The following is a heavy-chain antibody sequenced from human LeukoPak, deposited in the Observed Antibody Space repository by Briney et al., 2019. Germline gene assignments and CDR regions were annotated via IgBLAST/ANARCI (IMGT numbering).Heavy chain of an antibody. D-gene: IGHD3-10*01. CDR2: IFDRGTT. V-gene: IGHV4-59*01. CDR1: GTSIKTYY. J-gene: IGHJ6*03. CDR3: ARGGRSRGSMSFYYMDV. Sequence: SETLSLTCNVSGTSIKTYYWSWIRQPPGKGLEWIGYIFDRGTTNYNPSLESRVTISAETSKNQVSLKVKSVTAADTAVYYCARGGRSRGSMSFYYMDVWGIGATVTVSS.